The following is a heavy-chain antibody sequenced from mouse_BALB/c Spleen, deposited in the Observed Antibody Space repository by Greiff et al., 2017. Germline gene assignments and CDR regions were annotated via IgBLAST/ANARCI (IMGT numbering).Heavy chain of an antibody. V-gene: IGHV1-37*01. D-gene: IGHD2-14*01. Sequence: VQLKESGPELVKPGASVKISCKASGYSFTGYFMNWVKQSHGKSLEWIGRINPYNGDTFYNQKFKGKATLTVDKSSSTAHMELLSLTSEDSAVYYCGRDYRYGGVYYFDYWGQGTTLTVSS. CDR1: GYSFTGYF. CDR2: INPYNGDT. J-gene: IGHJ2*01. CDR3: GRDYRYGGVYYFDY.